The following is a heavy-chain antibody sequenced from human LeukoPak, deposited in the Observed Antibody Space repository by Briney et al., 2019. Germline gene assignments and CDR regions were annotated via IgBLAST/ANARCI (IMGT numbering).Heavy chain of an antibody. CDR2: ISYDGSNK. Sequence: PGGSLRLSCAASGFTFSSYAMHWVRQAPGKGLEWVAVISYDGSNKYYADSVKGRFTISRDNSKNTLYLQMNSLRAEDTAVYYCARDRGDYGPGYWFDPWGQGTLVTVSS. CDR1: GFTFSSYA. V-gene: IGHV3-30-3*01. D-gene: IGHD4-17*01. J-gene: IGHJ5*02. CDR3: ARDRGDYGPGYWFDP.